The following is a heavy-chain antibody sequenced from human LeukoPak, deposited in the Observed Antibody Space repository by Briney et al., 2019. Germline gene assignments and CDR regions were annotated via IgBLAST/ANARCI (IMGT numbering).Heavy chain of an antibody. V-gene: IGHV4-59*01. CDR2: IFYTGNT. CDR3: ARARGWYSYYYYYMDV. CDR1: GGSMTNYY. Sequence: SETLSLTCTVSGGSMTNYYWSWIRQTPGKGLEWIGYIFYTGNTNYSPSLKSRLTISVDTSKNQFSLNLSSVTTADTGVYFCARARGWYSYYYYYMDVWGKGTTVTVSS. J-gene: IGHJ6*03. D-gene: IGHD6-19*01.